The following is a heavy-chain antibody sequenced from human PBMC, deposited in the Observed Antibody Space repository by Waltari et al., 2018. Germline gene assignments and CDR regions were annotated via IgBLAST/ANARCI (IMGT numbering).Heavy chain of an antibody. CDR1: GDSMRGNYW. Sequence: QVQLQESGPGLVKPSGTLSLTCGVSGDSMRGNYWWGWVRQPPGKGLEWIGQVHRSGRTNYNPPLESRVTVSIDTFNSQFSLEVTSATAADTALYFCARDRGRGLYLDSWGRGILVTVSP. CDR3: ARDRGRGLYLDS. D-gene: IGHD2-15*01. CDR2: VHRSGRT. J-gene: IGHJ4*02. V-gene: IGHV4-4*02.